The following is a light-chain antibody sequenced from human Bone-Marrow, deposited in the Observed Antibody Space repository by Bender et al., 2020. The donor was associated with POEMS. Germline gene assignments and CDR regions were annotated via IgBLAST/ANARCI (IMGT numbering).Light chain of an antibody. Sequence: SYELTQPPSVSVSPGQTASIPCSGDNLGEKFVYWYQQKPGQSPVLVIYQDTKRPSGIPERFSGSNSGNTATLTISGTQAMDEADYYCQAWDTYSVIFGGGTKLTVL. V-gene: IGLV3-1*01. CDR1: NLGEKF. CDR2: QDT. CDR3: QAWDTYSVI. J-gene: IGLJ2*01.